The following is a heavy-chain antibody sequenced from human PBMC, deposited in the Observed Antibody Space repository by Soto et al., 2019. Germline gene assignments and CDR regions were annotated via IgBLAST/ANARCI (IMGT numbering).Heavy chain of an antibody. Sequence: GGSLRLSCAASGFTFSSYAMSWVRQAPGKGLEWVSAISGSGGSTYYADSVKGRFTISRDNSKNTLYLQMNSLRAEDTAVYYCAKSKDYYDSSGYYSPHIPGWGQGTLVTVSS. D-gene: IGHD3-22*01. V-gene: IGHV3-23*01. J-gene: IGHJ4*02. CDR2: ISGSGGST. CDR3: AKSKDYYDSSGYYSPHIPG. CDR1: GFTFSSYA.